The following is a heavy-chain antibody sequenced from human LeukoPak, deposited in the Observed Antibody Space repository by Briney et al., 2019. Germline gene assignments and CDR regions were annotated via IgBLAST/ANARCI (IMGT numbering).Heavy chain of an antibody. CDR2: ISGSGGSS. Sequence: QTGGSLRLSCAASGFIFDDYGMSWVRQAPGKGLEWVSAISGSGGSSYYADSVKGRFTISRDNSKNTLYLQMNSLRAEDTAVYYCAKDRSDYGDYAEAFDIWGQGTMVTVSS. V-gene: IGHV3-23*01. CDR1: GFIFDDYG. J-gene: IGHJ3*02. D-gene: IGHD4-17*01. CDR3: AKDRSDYGDYAEAFDI.